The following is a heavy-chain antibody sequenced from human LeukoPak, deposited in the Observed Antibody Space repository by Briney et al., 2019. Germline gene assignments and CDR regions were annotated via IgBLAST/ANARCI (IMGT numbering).Heavy chain of an antibody. V-gene: IGHV4-59*01. J-gene: IGHJ4*02. CDR1: GGSISSYY. D-gene: IGHD3-10*01. CDR2: IYYSGST. CDR3: ARVVSDKNTELYAD. Sequence: SETLSLTCTVSGGSISSYYWSWIRQPPGKGLEWIGYIYYSGSTNYNPSLKSRVTISVDTSKNQFSLKLSSVTAADTAVYYCARVVSDKNTELYADWGQGTLVTVSS.